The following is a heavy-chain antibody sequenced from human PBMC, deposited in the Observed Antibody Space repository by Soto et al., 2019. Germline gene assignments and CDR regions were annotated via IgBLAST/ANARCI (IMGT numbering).Heavy chain of an antibody. CDR1: GFVFKNYE. CDR3: ARDIDNRDYYYGLDV. Sequence: QPGGSLRLSCVASGFVFKNYEMNWVRQAPGKGLEWISYISNSGNTIYVADSMRGRFTISRDNAKNSLFLQMNSLRADDTAVYYCARDIDNRDYYYGLDVWGQGTTVTV. V-gene: IGHV3-48*03. D-gene: IGHD1-20*01. CDR2: ISNSGNTI. J-gene: IGHJ6*02.